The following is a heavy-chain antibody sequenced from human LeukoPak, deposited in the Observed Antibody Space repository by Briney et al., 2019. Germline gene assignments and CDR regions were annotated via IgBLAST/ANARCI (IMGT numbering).Heavy chain of an antibody. V-gene: IGHV3-9*01. Sequence: GGSLRLSCAASGFIFDDYAMHWVRQAPGKGLEWVSGISWNSGSIGYADSVKGRFTISRDNAKNSLYLQMNSLRAEDTALYYCAKASAGVYFDYWGQGTLVTVSS. D-gene: IGHD3-10*01. CDR2: ISWNSGSI. CDR3: AKASAGVYFDY. J-gene: IGHJ4*02. CDR1: GFIFDDYA.